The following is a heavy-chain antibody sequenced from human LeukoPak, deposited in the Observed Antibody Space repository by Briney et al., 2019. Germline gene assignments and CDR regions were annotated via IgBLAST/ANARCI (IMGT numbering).Heavy chain of an antibody. CDR1: GGFFSGYY. J-gene: IGHJ3*02. CDR2: INHSAST. CDR3: ARAGGYQGAFDI. Sequence: PSETLSLTCAAYGGFFSGYYWSGLRLPPGKRLGWIGEINHSASTNYNPSLKSRVTISVDTSKNQCSLKLSSVTAADTAVYYCARAGGYQGAFDIWGQGTMVTVSS. D-gene: IGHD3-22*01. V-gene: IGHV4-34*01.